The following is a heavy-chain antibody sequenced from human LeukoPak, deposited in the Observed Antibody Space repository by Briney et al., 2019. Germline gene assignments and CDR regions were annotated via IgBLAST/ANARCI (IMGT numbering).Heavy chain of an antibody. D-gene: IGHD1-26*01. Sequence: ASVKVSCKASGYTFTSYDINWVRQATGQGLEWMGWMNPNSGNTGYAQKFQGRVTMTRNTSISTAYMELSSLRSEDTAVYYCARGLVGATDNLFDPWGQGTLVTVSS. J-gene: IGHJ5*02. CDR2: MNPNSGNT. V-gene: IGHV1-8*01. CDR1: GYTFTSYD. CDR3: ARGLVGATDNLFDP.